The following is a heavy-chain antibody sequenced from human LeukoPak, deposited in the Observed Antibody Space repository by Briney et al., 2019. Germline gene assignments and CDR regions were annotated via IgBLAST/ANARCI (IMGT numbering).Heavy chain of an antibody. CDR3: ARVFRDYYFDF. D-gene: IGHD3-3*01. Sequence: PGGSLRLSCAASGFSFSNYNMNWVRQAPGKGLEWVSSITMSSTFIYYADSVKGRFTISRGNAKNSVFLQMNSLRAEDTAVYYCARVFRDYYFDFWGQGALVTVSS. J-gene: IGHJ4*02. CDR1: GFSFSNYN. V-gene: IGHV3-21*01. CDR2: ITMSSTFI.